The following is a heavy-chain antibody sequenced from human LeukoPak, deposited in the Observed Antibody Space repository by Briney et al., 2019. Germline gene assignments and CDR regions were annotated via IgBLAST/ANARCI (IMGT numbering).Heavy chain of an antibody. CDR3: ARDRDYYDSSGYHY. CDR1: EFTVSSNY. Sequence: GGSLRLSCAASEFTVSSNYMSWVRQAPGKGLEWVSTIYSGGGTYYADSVKGRFTISRDNSRNTLYLQMNSLRAEDTAVYYCARDRDYYDSSGYHYWGQGTLVAVSS. V-gene: IGHV3-53*01. D-gene: IGHD3-22*01. CDR2: IYSGGGT. J-gene: IGHJ4*02.